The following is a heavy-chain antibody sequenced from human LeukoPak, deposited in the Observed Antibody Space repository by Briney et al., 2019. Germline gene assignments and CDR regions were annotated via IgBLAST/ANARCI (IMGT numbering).Heavy chain of an antibody. J-gene: IGHJ4*02. CDR3: AKGFDRDGYNYAY. CDR1: GFTFSSYA. V-gene: IGHV3-23*01. Sequence: PGGSLRLSCAASGFTFSSYAMSWVRQAPGKGLEWVSVISGSGGSTYYADSLKGRFTISRDNSQNTLYLQMNSLRVEDTAVYYCAKGFDRDGYNYAYWGQGTLVTVSS. CDR2: ISGSGGST. D-gene: IGHD5-24*01.